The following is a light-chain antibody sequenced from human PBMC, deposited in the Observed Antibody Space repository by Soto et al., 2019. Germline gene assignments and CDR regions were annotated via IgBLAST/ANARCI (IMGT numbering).Light chain of an antibody. CDR1: PSVTNY. CDR2: GAF. Sequence: EIVLTQSPATLSLSPGERATLSCRASPSVTNYLAWYQQKPGQPPRLLIYGAFNRAAGIPARFSGSGSGTDFTPTISSLEAKDSAVYYCQQRNIWPPVTFGQGTRLEIK. CDR3: QQRNIWPPVT. J-gene: IGKJ5*01. V-gene: IGKV3-11*01.